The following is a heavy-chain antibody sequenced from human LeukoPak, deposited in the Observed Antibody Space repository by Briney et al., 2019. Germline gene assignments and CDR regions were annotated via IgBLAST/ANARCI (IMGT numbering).Heavy chain of an antibody. CDR3: ARRVVGADDAFDI. CDR1: GYSFTNYW. Sequence: GESLKISCKGSGYSFTNYWIAWVRQMPGKGLEWMGIIYPGNSDTRYSPSFRGQVTISVDKSINTAYLQWSSLKASDTAMYYCARRVVGADDAFDIWGQGTMVTVSS. CDR2: IYPGNSDT. J-gene: IGHJ3*02. V-gene: IGHV5-51*01. D-gene: IGHD1-26*01.